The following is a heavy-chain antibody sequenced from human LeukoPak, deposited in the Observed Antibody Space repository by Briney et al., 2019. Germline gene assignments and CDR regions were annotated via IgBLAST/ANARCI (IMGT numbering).Heavy chain of an antibody. Sequence: GGSLRLSCAASGFTFSDYYMSWIRQAPGKGLEWVSYISSSGSTIYYADSVKGRFTISRDNAKNSLYPQMNSLRAEDTAVYYCARATHDYGDYGWYFDLWGRGTLVTVSS. D-gene: IGHD4-17*01. CDR2: ISSSGSTI. J-gene: IGHJ2*01. CDR3: ARATHDYGDYGWYFDL. CDR1: GFTFSDYY. V-gene: IGHV3-11*04.